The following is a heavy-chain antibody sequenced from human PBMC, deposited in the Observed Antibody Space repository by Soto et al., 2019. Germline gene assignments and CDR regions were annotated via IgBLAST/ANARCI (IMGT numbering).Heavy chain of an antibody. D-gene: IGHD2-15*01. CDR3: ARGRDIVVVVAATPLDY. CDR1: GGTFSSYA. V-gene: IGHV1-69*01. Sequence: QVPLVQSGAEVKKPGSSVKVSCKASGGTFSSYAISWVRQAPGQGLEWMGGIIPIFGTANYAQKFQGRVTITADESTSTAYMELSSLRSEDTAVYYCARGRDIVVVVAATPLDYWGQGTLVTVSS. J-gene: IGHJ4*02. CDR2: IIPIFGTA.